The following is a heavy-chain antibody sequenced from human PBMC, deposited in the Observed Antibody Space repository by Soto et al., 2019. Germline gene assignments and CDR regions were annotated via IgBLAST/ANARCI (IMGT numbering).Heavy chain of an antibody. D-gene: IGHD2-2*01. J-gene: IGHJ6*02. CDR1: GYTFTSYG. Sequence: ASVKVSCKXSGYTFTSYGISWVRQAPGQGLEWMGWISAYNGNTNYAQKLQGRVTMTTDTSTSTAYMELRSLRSDDTAVYYCPRERSSSPVYYYYGMDVWGQGTTVTVSS. CDR3: PRERSSSPVYYYYGMDV. V-gene: IGHV1-18*01. CDR2: ISAYNGNT.